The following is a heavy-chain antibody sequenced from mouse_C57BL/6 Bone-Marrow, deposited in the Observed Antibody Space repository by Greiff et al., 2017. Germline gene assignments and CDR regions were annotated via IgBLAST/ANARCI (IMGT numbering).Heavy chain of an antibody. CDR3: ASEMGLLYYFDY. CDR2: IYPGSGST. V-gene: IGHV1-55*01. CDR1: GYTFTSYW. D-gene: IGHD2-3*01. J-gene: IGHJ2*01. Sequence: QVQLQQPGAELVKPGASVKMSCKASGYTFTSYWITWVKQRPGQGLKWIGDIYPGSGSTNYNEKFKSKATLTVDTTSSTAYVQLSSLTSEDSAVYYCASEMGLLYYFDYWGQGTTLTVSS.